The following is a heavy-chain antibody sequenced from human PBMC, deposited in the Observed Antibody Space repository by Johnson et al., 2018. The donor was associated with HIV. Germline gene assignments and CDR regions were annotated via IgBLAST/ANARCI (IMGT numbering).Heavy chain of an antibody. CDR1: GFTFSSYA. Sequence: QVQLVESGGGVVQPGRSLRLSCAASGFTFSSYAMHWVRQAPGKGLEWVAVISYDGSNKYYADSVKGRFTISRDNSKNTLHLQMNSLRAEDTAVYYCARGTGTTSAVFVAFDIWGQGTMVTVSS. D-gene: IGHD1-7*01. CDR3: ARGTGTTSAVFVAFDI. J-gene: IGHJ3*02. CDR2: ISYDGSNK. V-gene: IGHV3-30-3*01.